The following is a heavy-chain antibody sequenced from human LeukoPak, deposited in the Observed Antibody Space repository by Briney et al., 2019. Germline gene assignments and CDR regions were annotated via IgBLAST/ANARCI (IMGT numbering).Heavy chain of an antibody. CDR1: GYTLTELS. Sequence: GASVKVSCKVSGYTLTELSMHWVRQAPGKGLEWMGGFDPEGGETIYAQKFQGRVTMTEDTSTDTAYMELSSLRSEDTAVYYCATGDLGIAAAGTIDYRGQGTLVTVSS. CDR2: FDPEGGET. V-gene: IGHV1-24*01. CDR3: ATGDLGIAAAGTIDY. J-gene: IGHJ4*02. D-gene: IGHD6-13*01.